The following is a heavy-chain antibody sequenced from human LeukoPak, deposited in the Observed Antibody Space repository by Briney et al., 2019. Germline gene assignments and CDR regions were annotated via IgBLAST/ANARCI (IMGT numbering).Heavy chain of an antibody. Sequence: SETLSLTCTVSGYSVSSGFHWGWIRQPPGKGLEWIGNIYHNGSTYYNPSLKGRVIMSVDTSKDHFSLKLGSVTAADTAVYYCAREVGWLHPEGAFDIWGQGTMVTVSS. CDR3: AREVGWLHPEGAFDI. D-gene: IGHD5-12*01. CDR1: GYSVSSGFH. V-gene: IGHV4-38-2*02. CDR2: IYHNGST. J-gene: IGHJ3*02.